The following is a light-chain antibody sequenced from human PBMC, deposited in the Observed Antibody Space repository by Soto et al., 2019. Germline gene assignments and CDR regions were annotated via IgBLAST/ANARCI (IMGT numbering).Light chain of an antibody. CDR1: QDISNH. J-gene: IGKJ3*01. Sequence: DIQMTQSPSSLSASVGERVTITCQASQDISNHLIWYQQKPGKAPRFLIYDASNLETGVPSRFSGSGSGTDFTFSISSLQPEDVATYFCQQSHILPRTFGPGTKVGIK. CDR2: DAS. CDR3: QQSHILPRT. V-gene: IGKV1-33*01.